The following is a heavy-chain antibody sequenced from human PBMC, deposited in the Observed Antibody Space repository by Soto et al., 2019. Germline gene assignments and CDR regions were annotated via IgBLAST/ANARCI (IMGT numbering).Heavy chain of an antibody. V-gene: IGHV1-18*04. D-gene: IGHD2-21*02. Sequence: ASVKVSCKASGYTVTSYGISCVRQAPGQVLEWMGWISAYNGNTNYAQKLQGRVTMTTDTSTSTAYMELRSLRSDDTAVYYCASVNCGGDCYLYYYYGMDVWGQGTTVTVSS. CDR1: GYTVTSYG. CDR3: ASVNCGGDCYLYYYYGMDV. CDR2: ISAYNGNT. J-gene: IGHJ6*02.